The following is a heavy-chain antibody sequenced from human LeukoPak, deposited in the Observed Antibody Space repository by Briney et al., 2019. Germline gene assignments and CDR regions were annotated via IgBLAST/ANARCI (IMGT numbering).Heavy chain of an antibody. CDR3: ARRPQRYRSGETCYVPTDD. CDR1: GFTFSSYS. CDR2: ISSSSSTI. D-gene: IGHD2-8*02. V-gene: IGHV3-48*01. J-gene: IGHJ4*02. Sequence: GGSLRLSCAASGFTFSSYSMNWVRQAPGKGLEWVSYISSSSSTIYYADSVKGRFTISRDHANNALYLQMNNLRVEDTAVYYCARRPQRYRSGETCYVPTDDWGQGTLVTVSS.